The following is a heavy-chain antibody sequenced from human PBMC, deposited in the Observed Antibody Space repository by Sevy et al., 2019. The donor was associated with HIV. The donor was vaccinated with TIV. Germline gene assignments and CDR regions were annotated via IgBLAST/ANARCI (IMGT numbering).Heavy chain of an antibody. CDR2: IYTSGTT. J-gene: IGHJ4*02. CDR3: AGRIAVAAFDY. CDR1: GGSFGSSSYY. V-gene: IGHV4-61*02. Sequence: SETLSLTCTVSGGSFGSSSYYWNWIRQPAGKGLEWIGRIYTSGTTNYNPSLKSRVTMSVDTSKNQFSLKLSSVTAADTAVYYCAGRIAVAAFDYWGRGNLVTVSS. D-gene: IGHD6-19*01.